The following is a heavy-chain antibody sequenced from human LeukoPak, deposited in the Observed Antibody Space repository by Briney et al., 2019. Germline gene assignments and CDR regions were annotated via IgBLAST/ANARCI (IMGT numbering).Heavy chain of an antibody. CDR2: INPSGGST. D-gene: IGHD2-2*01. CDR3: ARDLARYCSSTSCYGYWYFDL. V-gene: IGHV1-46*03. Sequence: VASLKVSCKASGYTFTSYYMHWVRQAPGQGLEWMGIINPSGGSTSYAQKFQGRVTMTRDTSTSTVYMELSSLRSEDTAVYYGARDLARYCSSTSCYGYWYFDLWGRGTLVTVSS. CDR1: GYTFTSYY. J-gene: IGHJ2*01.